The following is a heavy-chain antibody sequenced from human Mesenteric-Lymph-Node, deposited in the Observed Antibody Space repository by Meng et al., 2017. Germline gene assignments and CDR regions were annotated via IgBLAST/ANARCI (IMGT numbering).Heavy chain of an antibody. CDR2: IYYSGST. CDR3: ARGIRYFDWPLGGWYFDL. J-gene: IGHJ2*01. V-gene: IGHV4-31*03. Sequence: SETLSLTCTVSGGSISSGGYYWSWIRQHPGKGLEWIGYIYYSGSTYYNPSLKSRVTISVDTSKNQFSLKLSSVTAADTAVYYCARGIRYFDWPLGGWYFDLWGRGTLVTVSS. D-gene: IGHD3-9*01. CDR1: GGSISSGGYY.